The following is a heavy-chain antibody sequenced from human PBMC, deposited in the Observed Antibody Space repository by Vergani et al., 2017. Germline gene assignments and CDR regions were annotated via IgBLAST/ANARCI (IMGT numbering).Heavy chain of an antibody. CDR2: ISSSSSYI. D-gene: IGHD3-10*01. V-gene: IGHV3-21*01. J-gene: IGHJ3*02. Sequence: VQLVESGGGVVQPGRSLRLSCAASGFTFSNYGMHWVRQAPGKGLEWVSSISSSSSYIYYADSVKGRFTISRDNAKNSLYLQMNSLRAEDTAVYYCARGDYYGSVVGGAFDIWGQGTMVTVSS. CDR1: GFTFSNYG. CDR3: ARGDYYGSVVGGAFDI.